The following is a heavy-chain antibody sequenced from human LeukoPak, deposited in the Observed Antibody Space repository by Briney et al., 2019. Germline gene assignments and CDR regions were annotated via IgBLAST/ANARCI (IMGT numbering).Heavy chain of an antibody. CDR2: ISAYNDNT. CDR1: GYTFTSYG. D-gene: IGHD1-20*01. J-gene: IGHJ4*02. Sequence: GASVKVSCKASGYTFTSYGISWVRRAPGQGLEWMGWISAYNDNTNYAQKLQGRVTMTTDTSTSTAYMELRSLRSDDTAVYYCARDYSYNSDWDYWGQGTLVTVSS. V-gene: IGHV1-18*01. CDR3: ARDYSYNSDWDY.